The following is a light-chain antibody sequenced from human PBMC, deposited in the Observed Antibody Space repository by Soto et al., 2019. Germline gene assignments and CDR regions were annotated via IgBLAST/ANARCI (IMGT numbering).Light chain of an antibody. V-gene: IGLV2-11*02. CDR1: NSDIGGYNY. CDR3: CSYAGSYTSL. Sequence: QSVLTQPRSVSGSPGQSITISCTGTNSDIGGYNYVSWYQQHPGRAPKLMIYDVSKRPSGVPDRFSGSKSVNTASLTISGLQAADEADYYCCSYAGSYTSLFGTGTKVTVL. CDR2: DVS. J-gene: IGLJ1*01.